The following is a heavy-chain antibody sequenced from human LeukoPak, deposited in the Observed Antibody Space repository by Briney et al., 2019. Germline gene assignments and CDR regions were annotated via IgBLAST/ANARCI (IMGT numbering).Heavy chain of an antibody. CDR3: AREQRYYYGSGSSIWMVDP. J-gene: IGHJ5*02. CDR2: IYHSGST. D-gene: IGHD3-10*01. Sequence: SETLSLTCTVSGGSISSGGYYWSWIRQPPGKGLEWIGYIYHSGSTYYNPSLKSRVTISVDRSKNQFSLKLSSVTAADTAVYYCAREQRYYYGSGSSIWMVDPWGQGTLVTVSS. V-gene: IGHV4-30-2*01. CDR1: GGSISSGGYY.